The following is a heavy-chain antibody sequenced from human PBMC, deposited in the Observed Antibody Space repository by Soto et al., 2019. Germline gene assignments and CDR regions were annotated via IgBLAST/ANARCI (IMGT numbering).Heavy chain of an antibody. CDR1: GFTFSSYA. D-gene: IGHD5-12*01. J-gene: IGHJ6*02. CDR3: AKDIVATVRLYYYYGMDV. V-gene: IGHV3-23*01. CDR2: ISGSGGST. Sequence: GGSLRLSCAASGFTFSSYAMSWVRQAPGKGLEWVSAISGSGGSTYYADSVKGRFTISRDNSKNTLYLQMNSLRAEDTAVYYCAKDIVATVRLYYYYGMDVWGQGTTVTVSS.